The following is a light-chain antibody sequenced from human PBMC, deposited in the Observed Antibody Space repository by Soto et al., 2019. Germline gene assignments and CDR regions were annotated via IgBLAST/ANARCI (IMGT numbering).Light chain of an antibody. CDR3: QTWDTGARVV. CDR2: LSSDGSH. CDR1: GGHSSYA. Sequence: QLVLTQSPSASASQGASVKLTCTLSGGHSSYAIAWHQQQPEKGPRYLMKLSSDGSHSKGDGIPDRFSGSSSGAERYLTISSLQSEDEADYYCQTWDTGARVVFGGGTKLTVL. V-gene: IGLV4-69*01. J-gene: IGLJ2*01.